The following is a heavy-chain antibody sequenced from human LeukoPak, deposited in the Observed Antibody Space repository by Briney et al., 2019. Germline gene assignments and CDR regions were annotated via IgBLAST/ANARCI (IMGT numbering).Heavy chain of an antibody. V-gene: IGHV3-23*01. CDR2: ISYNGAST. CDR3: AKLRVRLTTSGQGY. CDR1: ELSFSSYV. J-gene: IGHJ4*02. D-gene: IGHD3-3*01. Sequence: PGGSLRLSCAASELSFSSYVMYWVRQAPGKGLEWVSAISYNGASTDYAASVKGRFTISRDNSKNTLYLQMNSLRGEDTAVYYCAKLRVRLTTSGQGYWGQGTLVTVSS.